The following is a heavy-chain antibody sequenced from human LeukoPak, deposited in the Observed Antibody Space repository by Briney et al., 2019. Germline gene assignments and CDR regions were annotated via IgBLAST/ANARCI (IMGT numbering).Heavy chain of an antibody. CDR3: ARGSPNIVVVPAAPKGWFDP. J-gene: IGHJ5*02. CDR2: IYYSGST. Sequence: SETLSLTCTVSGGSISSSNYYWGWIRQPPGKGLEWIGRIYYSGSTYYNPSLKSRVTISVDTSKNQFSLKLSSVTAADTAVYYCARGSPNIVVVPAAPKGWFDPWGQGTLVTVST. D-gene: IGHD2-2*01. V-gene: IGHV4-39*07. CDR1: GGSISSSNYY.